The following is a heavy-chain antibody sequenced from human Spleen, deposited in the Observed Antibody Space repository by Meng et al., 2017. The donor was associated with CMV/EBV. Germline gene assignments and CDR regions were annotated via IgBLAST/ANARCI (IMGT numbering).Heavy chain of an antibody. D-gene: IGHD3-9*01. V-gene: IGHV3-23*01. CDR2: ISGSGDST. J-gene: IGHJ3*02. CDR3: ARRHYDILTGLGAFDI. Sequence: GGSLRLSCAASGFTFSSYAMTWVRQAPGKGLEWVSTISGSGDSTYYADSVKGRFTISRDNSKNTLYLQMNSLRAEDTAVYYCARRHYDILTGLGAFDIWGQGTMVTVSS. CDR1: GFTFSSYA.